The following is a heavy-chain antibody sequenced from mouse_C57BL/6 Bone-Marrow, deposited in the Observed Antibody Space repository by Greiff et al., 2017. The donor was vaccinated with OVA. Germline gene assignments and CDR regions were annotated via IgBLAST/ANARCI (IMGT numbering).Heavy chain of an antibody. J-gene: IGHJ1*03. CDR2: IDPEDGET. CDR3: ARSDGYPYWYFDV. V-gene: IGHV14-2*01. CDR1: GFNIKDYY. Sequence: EVQLQQSGAELVKPGASVKLSCTASGFNIKDYYIHWVKQRTEQGLVWIGRIDPEDGETKYVPKFQGKATITADTSSNTAYLQLSSRKSGDTAVYYCARSDGYPYWYFDVWGTGTTVTVSS. D-gene: IGHD2-3*01.